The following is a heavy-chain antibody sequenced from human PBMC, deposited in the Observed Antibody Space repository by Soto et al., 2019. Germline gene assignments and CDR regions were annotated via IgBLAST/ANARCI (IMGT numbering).Heavy chain of an antibody. CDR2: IYSGGST. V-gene: IGHV3-53*02. CDR1: GFTVSSNY. Sequence: EVQLVETGGGLIQPGGSLRLSCAASGFTVSSNYMSWVRQAPGKGLEWVSVIYSGGSTYYADSVQGRFTISRDNSKNTLYLQMNSLRAEDTAVYYCARGYDSSGYDIWGQGTLGTVSS. J-gene: IGHJ4*02. D-gene: IGHD3-22*01. CDR3: ARGYDSSGYDI.